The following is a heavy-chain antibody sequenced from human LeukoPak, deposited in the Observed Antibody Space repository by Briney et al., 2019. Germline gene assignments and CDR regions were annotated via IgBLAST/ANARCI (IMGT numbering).Heavy chain of an antibody. CDR1: GFTFSIYS. D-gene: IGHD3-10*01. V-gene: IGHV3-48*02. CDR3: ARHGSASLYYYGMDV. CDR2: ISGSSRNI. J-gene: IGHJ6*02. Sequence: GGSLRLSRAVSGFTFSIYSMNWVRQAPGKGREWGSYISGSSRNIYYTDSVNGRFTISRDNAKNSLYLQMNSLIDEDTAVYYCARHGSASLYYYGMDVWGQGTTVIVSS.